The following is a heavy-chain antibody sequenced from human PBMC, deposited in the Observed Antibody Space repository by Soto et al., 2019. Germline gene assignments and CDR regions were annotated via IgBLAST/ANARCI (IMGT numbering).Heavy chain of an antibody. J-gene: IGHJ6*02. V-gene: IGHV4-39*02. CDR1: GGSISSSSYY. Sequence: PSETLSLTCTVSGGSISSSSYYWGWIRQPPGKGLEWIGSIYYSGSTYYNPSLKSRVTISVDTSKNQFSLKLSSVTAADTAVYYCARETRADGDYVWENYYYGMDVWGQGTTVTVAS. D-gene: IGHD4-17*01. CDR2: IYYSGST. CDR3: ARETRADGDYVWENYYYGMDV.